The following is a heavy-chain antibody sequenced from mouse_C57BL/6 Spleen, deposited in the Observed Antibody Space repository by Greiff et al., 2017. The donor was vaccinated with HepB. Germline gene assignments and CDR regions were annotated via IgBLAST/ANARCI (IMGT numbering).Heavy chain of an antibody. CDR1: GFTFSDYY. V-gene: IGHV5-12*01. CDR2: ISNGGGST. CDR3: ARRHYYGSLYYAMDY. Sequence: EVKLEESGGGLVQPGGSLKLSCAASGFTFSDYYMYWVRQTPEKRLEWVAYISNGGGSTYYPDTVKGRFTISRDNAKNTLYLQMSRLKSEDTAMYYCARRHYYGSLYYAMDYWGQGTSVTVSS. D-gene: IGHD1-1*01. J-gene: IGHJ4*01.